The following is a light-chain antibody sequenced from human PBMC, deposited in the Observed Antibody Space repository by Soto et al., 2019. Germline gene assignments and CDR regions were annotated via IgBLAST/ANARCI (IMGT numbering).Light chain of an antibody. CDR2: GAS. J-gene: IGKJ2*01. CDR3: QQGNNWPLT. CDR1: QSINSE. V-gene: IGKV3-15*01. Sequence: EIVMTQSPATLSLSPGERAALSCRASQSINSEVAWYQQNPGQPPRLLIYGASTRATVVTARFTGSDSGSEFTLTISELQAEDFAVYSCQQGNNWPLTFGQGTRLEI.